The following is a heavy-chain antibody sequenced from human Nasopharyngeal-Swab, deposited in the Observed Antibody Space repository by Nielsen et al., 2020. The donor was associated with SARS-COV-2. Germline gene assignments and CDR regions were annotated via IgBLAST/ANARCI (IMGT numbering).Heavy chain of an antibody. Sequence: GESLKISCAASGFTFSNYDMHWVRQATGKGLEWLSGINPAGVTYSPDSVKGRFTISRDDAMNSLYLQMNSLRAEDTAVYYCATHNDYRFENWGQGTLVSVSS. V-gene: IGHV3-13*01. CDR1: GFTFSNYD. J-gene: IGHJ4*02. D-gene: IGHD4-11*01. CDR2: INPAGVT. CDR3: ATHNDYRFEN.